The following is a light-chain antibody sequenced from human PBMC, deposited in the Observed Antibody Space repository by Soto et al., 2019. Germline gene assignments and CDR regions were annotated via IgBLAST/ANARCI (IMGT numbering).Light chain of an antibody. CDR2: DAS. J-gene: IGKJ1*01. Sequence: EIVLTQSPATLSLSPGERATLSCRASQSVSSYLAWYQQKPGQAPRLLIYDASNRANGIPARFSGSGSGTDFTLTISSLEPEDFAVYYCQQRSNWPPVWTFGQGTKVEIK. V-gene: IGKV3-11*01. CDR3: QQRSNWPPVWT. CDR1: QSVSSY.